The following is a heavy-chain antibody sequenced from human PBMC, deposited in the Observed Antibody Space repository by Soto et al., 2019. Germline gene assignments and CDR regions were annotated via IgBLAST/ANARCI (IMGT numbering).Heavy chain of an antibody. CDR2: ILGGGGST. CDR1: GFTFSSYA. V-gene: IGHV3-23*01. CDR3: AKDLKPDGRWETDS. J-gene: IGHJ4*02. D-gene: IGHD1-26*01. Sequence: GGSLRLSCAASGFTFSSYAMNWVRQAPGKGLEWVSGILGGGGSTYYADSVKGRFTISRDNSKNTLYLQMNSLRAEDTAVYYCAKDLKPDGRWETDSWGQGTLVTVSS.